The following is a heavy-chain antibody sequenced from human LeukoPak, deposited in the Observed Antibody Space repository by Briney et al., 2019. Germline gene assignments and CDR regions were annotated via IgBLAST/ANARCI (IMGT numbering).Heavy chain of an antibody. J-gene: IGHJ4*02. V-gene: IGHV3-30*02. CDR3: TRLGIGIAAAD. CDR1: GFTFRDYG. Sequence: GGSLRLSCAASGFTFRDYGMHWVRQAPGKGLEWVAFIRYDGSNKYYADSVKGRFTISRDNSKNTLYVQMNSLKTEDTAVYYCTRLGIGIAAADWGQGTLVTVSS. CDR2: IRYDGSNK. D-gene: IGHD6-13*01.